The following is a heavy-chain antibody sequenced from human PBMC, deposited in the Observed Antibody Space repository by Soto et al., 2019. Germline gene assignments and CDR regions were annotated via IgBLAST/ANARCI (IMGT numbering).Heavy chain of an antibody. J-gene: IGHJ4*02. D-gene: IGHD1-26*01. CDR2: ISSSGSTI. CDR1: GFTFSSYE. V-gene: IGHV3-48*03. CDR3: ARVGGSYSTGFDS. Sequence: GSLRLSCAASGFTFSSYEMNWVRQAPGKGLEWVSYISSSGSTIYYADSVKGRITVSRDNAKNSLSLQMDSLREEDTSVYYCARVGGSYSTGFDSWGQGALVTVSS.